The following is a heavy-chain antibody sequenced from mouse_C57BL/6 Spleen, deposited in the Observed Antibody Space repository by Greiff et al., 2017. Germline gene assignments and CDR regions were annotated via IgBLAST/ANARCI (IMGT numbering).Heavy chain of an antibody. CDR2: INPGSGGT. CDR1: GYAFTNYL. Sequence: QVQLQQSGAELVRPGTSVKVSCKASGYAFTNYLIEWVKQRPGQGLEWIGVINPGSGGTNYNEKFKGKATLTADKSSSTAYMQLSSLTSEDSAVYFCSRWDGYSARDYWGQGTSVTVSS. V-gene: IGHV1-54*01. CDR3: SRWDGYSARDY. D-gene: IGHD1-2*01. J-gene: IGHJ4*01.